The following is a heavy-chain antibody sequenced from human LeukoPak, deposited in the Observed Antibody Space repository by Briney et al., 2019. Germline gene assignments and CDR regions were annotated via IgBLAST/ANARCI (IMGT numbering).Heavy chain of an antibody. CDR3: AKRGVVIRVILVGFHEEAYYFDS. D-gene: IGHD3-22*01. CDR1: GINLSNYG. V-gene: IGHV3-23*01. Sequence: GGSLRLSCAVSGINLSNYGMSWVRQAPGKGLEWVAGISDSGGRTNYADSVKGRFTISRDSPKNTLYLQMNSLRAEDTAVYFCAKRGVVIRVILVGFHEEAYYFDSWGQGALVTVSS. CDR2: ISDSGGRT. J-gene: IGHJ4*02.